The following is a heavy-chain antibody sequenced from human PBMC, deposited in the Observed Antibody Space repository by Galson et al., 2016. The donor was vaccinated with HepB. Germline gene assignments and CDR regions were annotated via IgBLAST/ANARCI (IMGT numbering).Heavy chain of an antibody. D-gene: IGHD3-3*02. J-gene: IGHJ4*02. V-gene: IGHV3-23*01. CDR2: IGGSDGKT. CDR3: AKDQSHFWSHFDF. Sequence: SLRLSCAASGFTFSSYAMSWVRQAPGKGLQWVSTIGGSDGKTYYADSVKGRFTISRDNSKNTLYLQLNSLRAEDTALYYCAKDQSHFWSHFDFWGGGTLVTVSS. CDR1: GFTFSSYA.